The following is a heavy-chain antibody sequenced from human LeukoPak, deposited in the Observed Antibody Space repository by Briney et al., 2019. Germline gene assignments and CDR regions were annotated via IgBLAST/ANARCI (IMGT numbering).Heavy chain of an antibody. V-gene: IGHV3-23*01. Sequence: GGSLRLSCAASGFTFSGYNMHWVRQAPGKGLEWVSAISGSGGSTYYADSVKGRFTISRDNSKNTLYLQMNSLRAEDTAVYYCAKDSTGYSSGFCEFDYWGQGTLVTVSS. J-gene: IGHJ4*02. CDR1: GFTFSGYN. CDR3: AKDSTGYSSGFCEFDY. D-gene: IGHD6-19*01. CDR2: ISGSGGST.